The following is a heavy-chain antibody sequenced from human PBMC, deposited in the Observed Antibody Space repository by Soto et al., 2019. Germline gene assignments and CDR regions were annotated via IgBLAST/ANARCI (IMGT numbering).Heavy chain of an antibody. V-gene: IGHV3-33*01. Sequence: QEQLVESGGGVVQPGRSLRLSCAASGFTFNLHGMHWVRQAPGKGLEWVAVVYFDGSKKYYADSVKGRFTLSRYNSKNTLYLQMDSLRAEGTAVYYCAREGWGVARRGSRPDVFDIWGQGTMVTVSS. D-gene: IGHD2-15*01. CDR3: AREGWGVARRGSRPDVFDI. CDR2: VYFDGSKK. J-gene: IGHJ3*02. CDR1: GFTFNLHG.